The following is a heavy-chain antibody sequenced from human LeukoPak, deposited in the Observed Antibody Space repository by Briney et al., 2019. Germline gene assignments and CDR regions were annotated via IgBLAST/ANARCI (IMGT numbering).Heavy chain of an antibody. Sequence: ASVKVSCKASGYTFTGYYMHWVRQAPGQGLEWMGWMNPNSGNTGYAQKFQGRVTMTRNTSISTAYMELSSLRSEDTAVYYCASHYYDSSGSLFDYWGQGTLVTVSS. CDR2: MNPNSGNT. CDR3: ASHYYDSSGSLFDY. J-gene: IGHJ4*02. CDR1: GYTFTGYY. D-gene: IGHD3-22*01. V-gene: IGHV1-8*02.